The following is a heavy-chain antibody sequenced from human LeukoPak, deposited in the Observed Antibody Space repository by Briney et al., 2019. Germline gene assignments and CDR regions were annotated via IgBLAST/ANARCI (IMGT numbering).Heavy chain of an antibody. D-gene: IGHD4-23*01. CDR1: GGSISSYY. CDR2: IYYSGST. J-gene: IGHJ3*02. V-gene: IGHV4-59*01. Sequence: SETLSLTCTVSGGSISSYYWSWIRQPPGKGLKWIGNIYYSGSTNYNPSLKSRVTISVDTSKNQFSLKLSSVTAADTAVYYCARDRWRAFDIWGQGTMVTVSS. CDR3: ARDRWRAFDI.